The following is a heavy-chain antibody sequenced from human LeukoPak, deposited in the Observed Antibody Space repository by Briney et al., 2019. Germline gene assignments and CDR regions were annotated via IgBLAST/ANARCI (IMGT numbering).Heavy chain of an antibody. CDR1: GFTFDDYA. CDR3: AKGHTIFGVDADY. V-gene: IGHV3-9*01. D-gene: IGHD3-3*01. CDR2: ISWNSGSI. J-gene: IGHJ4*02. Sequence: GGSLRLSCAASGFTFDDYAMHWVRQAPGKGLEWVSGISWNSGSIGYADSVKGRFTISRDNAKNSLYLQMNSLRAEDTAVYYCAKGHTIFGVDADYWGQGTLVTVSS.